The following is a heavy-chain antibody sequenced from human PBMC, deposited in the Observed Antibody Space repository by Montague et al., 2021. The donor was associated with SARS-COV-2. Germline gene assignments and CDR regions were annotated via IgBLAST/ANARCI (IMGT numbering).Heavy chain of an antibody. V-gene: IGHV4-59*01. CDR1: VGSISNYY. Sequence: SETLSLTCTVSVGSISNYYWTWIRQPPGKGLEWIGYIYDSESANYNPSLKSRSTISVDTSNNQFSLRLSSVTAADTAVYYCASAYCGGDCHVGPWGQGTLVTVSS. D-gene: IGHD2-21*02. J-gene: IGHJ5*02. CDR3: ASAYCGGDCHVGP. CDR2: IYDSESA.